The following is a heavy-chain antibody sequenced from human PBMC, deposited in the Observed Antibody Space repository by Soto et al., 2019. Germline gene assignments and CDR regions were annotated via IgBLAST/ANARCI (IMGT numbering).Heavy chain of an antibody. Sequence: SETLSLTCTVSGGSISSGGYYWSWIRQHPGKGLEWIGEINHSGSTNYNPSLKSRVTISVDTSKNQFSLKLSSVTAADTAVYYCARAVVGATTGDHDAFDIWGQGTMVTVSS. CDR1: GGSISSGGYY. CDR2: INHSGST. V-gene: IGHV4-39*07. CDR3: ARAVVGATTGDHDAFDI. D-gene: IGHD1-26*01. J-gene: IGHJ3*02.